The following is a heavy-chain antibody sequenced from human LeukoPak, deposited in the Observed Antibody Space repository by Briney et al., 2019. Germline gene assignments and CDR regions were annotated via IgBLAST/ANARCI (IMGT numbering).Heavy chain of an antibody. CDR2: FYHSGGI. V-gene: IGHV4-59*01. J-gene: IGHJ4*02. CDR3: ARGVIAAGGNDFDY. CDR1: GGSISSYY. Sequence: SETLSLTCTVSGGSISSYYWHWIRQLPGKGLEWVGHFYHSGGINTNPSLKSRVTISIDTSKNQISLNLRSVTAADTAVYYCARGVIAAGGNDFDYWGQGTLVTVSS. D-gene: IGHD6-13*01.